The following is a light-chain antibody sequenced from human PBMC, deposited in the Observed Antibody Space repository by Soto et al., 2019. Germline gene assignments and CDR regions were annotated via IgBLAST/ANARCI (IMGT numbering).Light chain of an antibody. J-gene: IGLJ1*01. Sequence: QSVLTQPASVSGSPGQSITISCTGTTSDIAGYNYVSWYQQHPDKAPKLLIYEVTSRASGVSHRFSGSKSGNTASLTISGLQAEDEAEYYCNSYTSASFYVFGTGTKVTVL. CDR2: EVT. CDR3: NSYTSASFYV. V-gene: IGLV2-14*01. CDR1: TSDIAGYNY.